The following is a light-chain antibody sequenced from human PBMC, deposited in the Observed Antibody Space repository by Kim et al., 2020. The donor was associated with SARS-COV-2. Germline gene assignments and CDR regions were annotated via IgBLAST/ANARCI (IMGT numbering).Light chain of an antibody. CDR3: QQYNYWPIT. J-gene: IGKJ5*01. Sequence: ETVITQSPVTLSVSPGERATLSCRASQSVSYNLAWYQQKPGRAPRLVIYGASSRATGVPARFSGSGSATEFTLTISSLQSEDFALYFCQQYNYWPITFGQGTRLEIK. CDR2: GAS. CDR1: QSVSYN. V-gene: IGKV3-15*01.